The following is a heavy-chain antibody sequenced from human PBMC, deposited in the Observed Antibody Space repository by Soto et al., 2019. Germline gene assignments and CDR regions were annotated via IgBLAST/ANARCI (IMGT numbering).Heavy chain of an antibody. J-gene: IGHJ3*01. V-gene: IGHV3-7*05. Sequence: PGGSLRLSCAVSGFRFSTYWMSWVRQAPGKGLEWVANIKRDGTETRYVDSVKGRFTISRENANNSLYLQMNSLTAEDTAVYYCASDSAEWLHAFDVWGQGTTVTVSS. D-gene: IGHD6-19*01. CDR3: ASDSAEWLHAFDV. CDR2: IKRDGTET. CDR1: GFRFSTYW.